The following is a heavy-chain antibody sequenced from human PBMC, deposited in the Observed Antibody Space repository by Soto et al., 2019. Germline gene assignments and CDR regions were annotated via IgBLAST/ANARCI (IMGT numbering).Heavy chain of an antibody. Sequence: QVQLVESGGGVVQPGRSLRLSCAASEFTFSSYGMHWVSQAPGKGLEWVAFISYDGSDKYYADSVKGRFTISRDNSRNTLYLQMNSLRAEDTAVYYCAEVGRSGAHSIPHYGMDVWGQGTTVTVSS. J-gene: IGHJ6*02. V-gene: IGHV3-30*18. D-gene: IGHD3-10*01. CDR1: EFTFSSYG. CDR2: ISYDGSDK. CDR3: AEVGRSGAHSIPHYGMDV.